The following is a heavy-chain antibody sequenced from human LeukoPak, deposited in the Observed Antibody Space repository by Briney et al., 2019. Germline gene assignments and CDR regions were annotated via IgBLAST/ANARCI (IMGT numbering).Heavy chain of an antibody. CDR1: GYTFTSYG. CDR2: IIPIFGTA. Sequence: SVKVSCKASGYTFTSYGITWVRQAPGQGLEWMGGIIPIFGTANYAQKFQGRVTITADKSTSTAYMELSSLRSEDTAVYYCARGWVETSSWEEYFDYWGQGTLVTVSS. V-gene: IGHV1-69*06. CDR3: ARGWVETSSWEEYFDY. D-gene: IGHD6-13*01. J-gene: IGHJ4*02.